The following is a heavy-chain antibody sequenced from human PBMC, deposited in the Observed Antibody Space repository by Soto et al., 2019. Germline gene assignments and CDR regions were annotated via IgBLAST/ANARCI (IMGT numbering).Heavy chain of an antibody. D-gene: IGHD5-18*01. V-gene: IGHV1-18*01. J-gene: IGHJ4*02. Sequence: ASVKVSCKASGYTFTSYGIRWVRQAPGQGLEWIGLISAYNGNTNYAQKRQGRVTMTTDTSTSTAYMELRSLRSDDTAVYYCARGWTAMVPFDYWGQGTLVTVSA. CDR3: ARGWTAMVPFDY. CDR2: ISAYNGNT. CDR1: GYTFTSYG.